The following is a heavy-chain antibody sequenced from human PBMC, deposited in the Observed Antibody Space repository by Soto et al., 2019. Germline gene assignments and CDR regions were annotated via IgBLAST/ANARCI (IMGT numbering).Heavy chain of an antibody. CDR2: IYHSGST. CDR3: ATGDAFDI. CDR1: GGPISSGGYS. J-gene: IGHJ3*02. Sequence: QLQLPESGSGLVKPSQTLSLTCAVSGGPISSGGYSWSWIRQPPGKGLEWIGYIYHSGSTYYNPSLKSRVTISVDRSKNQFSLKLSSVTAADTAVYYCATGDAFDIWGQGTMVTVSS. V-gene: IGHV4-30-2*01.